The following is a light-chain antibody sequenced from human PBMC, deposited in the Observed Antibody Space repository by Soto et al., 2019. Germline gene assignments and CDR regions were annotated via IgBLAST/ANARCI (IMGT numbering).Light chain of an antibody. Sequence: EIVMTQSPASLSVSPGERTTLACGASQSVGKKLAWYQQKPGQAPRLLIYGAYTRATGIPARFSGSGSGTDFTLTISSLQSEDFAAHYCQHYNYWPPKTFGQGTKVDIK. CDR3: QHYNYWPPKT. J-gene: IGKJ1*01. CDR1: QSVGKK. V-gene: IGKV3-15*01. CDR2: GAY.